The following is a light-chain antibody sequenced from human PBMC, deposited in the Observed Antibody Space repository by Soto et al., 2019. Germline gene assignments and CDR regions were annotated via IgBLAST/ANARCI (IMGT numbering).Light chain of an antibody. Sequence: DIQMTQSPSTLSASVGDRVTITCRASQNIGNWLAWFQHKPGKATQVLIYKASNLENGVPSRFSGSGSGTEFTLTISSLQSDDFATYYCQHYYGSSWTFGQGTKVEVK. CDR2: KAS. CDR3: QHYYGSSWT. CDR1: QNIGNW. J-gene: IGKJ1*01. V-gene: IGKV1-5*03.